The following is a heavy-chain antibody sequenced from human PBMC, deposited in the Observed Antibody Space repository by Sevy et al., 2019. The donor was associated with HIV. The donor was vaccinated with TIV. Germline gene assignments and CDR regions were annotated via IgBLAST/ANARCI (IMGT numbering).Heavy chain of an antibody. CDR3: STATGWREEFSDN. V-gene: IGHV3-15*01. Sequence: GGSLRLSCAASGFTFTYAWMSWVRQAPGKGLEWVGRVKWKTDGWRIDYAAPVKGRFTISRDDSKNTLYLQMNSLKPKDTAMYYCSTATGWREEFSDNWGQGTLVTVSS. CDR2: VKWKTDGWRI. CDR1: GFTFTYAW. D-gene: IGHD2-15*01. J-gene: IGHJ4*02.